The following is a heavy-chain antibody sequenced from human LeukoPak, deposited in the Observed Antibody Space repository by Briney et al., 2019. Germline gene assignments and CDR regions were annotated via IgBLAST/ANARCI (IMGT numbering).Heavy chain of an antibody. CDR3: ARGPIGYDYVWGSWFDS. V-gene: IGHV4-59*11. D-gene: IGHD3-16*01. J-gene: IGHJ5*01. CDR2: LYYSGDT. Sequence: SETLSLTCTVSVGSISSHCWNWIRQPPGKGLEWIGHLYYSGDTNYNPALKSRVTISVDASKTQFSLRLTSVNAADTAVYYCARGPIGYDYVWGSWFDSWGQGTLVTVSS. CDR1: VGSISSHC.